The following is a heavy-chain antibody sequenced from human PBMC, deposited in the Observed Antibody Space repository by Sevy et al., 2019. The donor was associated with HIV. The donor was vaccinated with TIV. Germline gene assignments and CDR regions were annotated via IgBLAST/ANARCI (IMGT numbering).Heavy chain of an antibody. D-gene: IGHD2-2*01. J-gene: IGHJ5*02. V-gene: IGHV3-30*04. Sequence: VGSLRLSCAASGFTFSSYAMHWVRQAPGKGLEWVAAVSYDEKYKYYVDSVKGRFTISRDNSKNMLFLQMSSLRPEDTALYYCARSNNIEVVPTAWGQGTRVTVSS. CDR3: ARSNNIEVVPTA. CDR1: GFTFSSYA. CDR2: VSYDEKYK.